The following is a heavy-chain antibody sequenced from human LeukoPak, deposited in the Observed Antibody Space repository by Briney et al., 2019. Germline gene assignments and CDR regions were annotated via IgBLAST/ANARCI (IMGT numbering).Heavy chain of an antibody. V-gene: IGHV4-4*07. Sequence: SETLSLTCTVSGGSISSYYWSWIRQPPGKGLEWIGRIYTSGSTNYNPSRKSRVTMSVDTSKNQFSLKLSSVTAADTAVYYCARASIAVAGTVSYYYYYMDVWGKGTTVTISS. CDR3: ARASIAVAGTVSYYYYYMDV. CDR1: GGSISSYY. CDR2: IYTSGST. D-gene: IGHD6-19*01. J-gene: IGHJ6*03.